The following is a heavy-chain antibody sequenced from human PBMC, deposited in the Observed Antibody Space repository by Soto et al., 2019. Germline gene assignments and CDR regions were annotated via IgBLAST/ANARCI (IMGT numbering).Heavy chain of an antibody. D-gene: IGHD3-3*01. CDR2: INHSGST. V-gene: IGHV4-34*01. CDR3: ARHRTGTSRIFEENWFDP. CDR1: GGSFSAYY. J-gene: IGHJ5*02. Sequence: SETLSLTCAVYGGSFSAYYWSWIRQPPGKGPEWIGEINHSGSTDYNPSLETRVTISVDTSKKQFSLKLNSVTAADTAVYYCARHRTGTSRIFEENWFDPWGQGTLVTV.